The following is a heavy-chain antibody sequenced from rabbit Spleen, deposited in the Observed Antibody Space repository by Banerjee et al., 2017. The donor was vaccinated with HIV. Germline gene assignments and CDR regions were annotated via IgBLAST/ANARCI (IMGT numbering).Heavy chain of an antibody. Sequence: QEQLEESGGDLVKPGASLTLTCKASGLDFSSFYWICWVRQAPGKGLEWIACIDVTKYGTSYYATWAKGRFTISKASSTTVTLQMTSLTAADTATYFCARDLAGVIGWNFYLWGPGTLVTVS. CDR3: ARDLAGVIGWNFYL. J-gene: IGHJ4*01. V-gene: IGHV1S45*01. CDR2: IDVTKYGTS. D-gene: IGHD4-1*01. CDR1: GLDFSSFYW.